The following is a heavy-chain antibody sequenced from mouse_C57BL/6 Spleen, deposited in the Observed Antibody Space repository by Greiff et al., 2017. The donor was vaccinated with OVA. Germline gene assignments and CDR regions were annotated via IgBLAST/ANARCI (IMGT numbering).Heavy chain of an antibody. D-gene: IGHD3-2*02. J-gene: IGHJ3*01. V-gene: IGHV1-66*01. CDR3: ARESSGYGLAY. CDR2: IYPGSGST. Sequence: QVQLQQSGPELVKPGASVKISCKASGYSFTSYYIHWVKQRPGQGLEWIGWIYPGSGSTKYNEKFKGKATLTADTSSSTAYMQLSSLTSEDSAVYYCARESSGYGLAYWGQGTLVTVAA. CDR1: GYSFTSYY.